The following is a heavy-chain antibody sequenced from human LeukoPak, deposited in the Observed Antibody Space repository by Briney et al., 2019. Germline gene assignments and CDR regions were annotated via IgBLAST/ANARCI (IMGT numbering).Heavy chain of an antibody. J-gene: IGHJ4*02. V-gene: IGHV3-23*01. CDR2: ISGSGGST. Sequence: PGGSLRLSCAASGFTFSSYAMSWVRQAPGKGLEWVSAISGSGGSTYYADPVKGRFTISRDNSKNTLYLQMNSLRAEDTAVYYCAKDSSGWHEGPFDYWGQGTLVTVSS. D-gene: IGHD6-19*01. CDR1: GFTFSSYA. CDR3: AKDSSGWHEGPFDY.